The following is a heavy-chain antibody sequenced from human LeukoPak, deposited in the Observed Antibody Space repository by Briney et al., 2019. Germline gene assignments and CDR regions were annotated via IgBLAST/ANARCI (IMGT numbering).Heavy chain of an antibody. J-gene: IGHJ6*02. Sequence: GGSLRLSCAASGFTYSSYARSWVRQAPAKGLAWVSAISGSGSSTYYADSVKGRFTISRDNSKNTLFLQMNSLRAEDTAPYYCAKSVAIYFYYGLDVWGQGATVTVSS. V-gene: IGHV3-23*01. D-gene: IGHD3-3*01. CDR1: GFTYSSYA. CDR2: ISGSGSST. CDR3: AKSVAIYFYYGLDV.